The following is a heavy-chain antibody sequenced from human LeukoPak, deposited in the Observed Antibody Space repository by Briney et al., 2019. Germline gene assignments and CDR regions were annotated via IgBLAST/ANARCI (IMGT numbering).Heavy chain of an antibody. CDR1: GGSIGNNY. Sequence: SETLSLTCTVSGGSIGNNYWIWIRQPPGKGLEYIGYIYYTGATNYNPSLKSRVTISVDTSKSQFSLKLSSVTAADTAVYFCAKYGNTGWVIDNWGQGALVTVSS. CDR2: IYYTGAT. CDR3: AKYGNTGWVIDN. J-gene: IGHJ4*01. V-gene: IGHV4-59*08. D-gene: IGHD6-19*01.